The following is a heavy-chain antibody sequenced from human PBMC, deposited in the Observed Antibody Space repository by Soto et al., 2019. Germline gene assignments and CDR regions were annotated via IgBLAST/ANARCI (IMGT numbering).Heavy chain of an antibody. CDR2: IYYSGST. V-gene: IGHV4-39*01. J-gene: IGHJ6*02. Sequence: QLRLQESGPGLVKPSETLSLTCTVSGGSISSSSYYWGWIRQPPGKGLEWIGSIYYSGSTYYNPSLKSRVTISVDTSKHQFSLKLSSVTAADTAVYYCASQQLVHYYYGMDVWGQGTTVTVSS. CDR3: ASQQLVHYYYGMDV. CDR1: GGSISSSSYY. D-gene: IGHD6-13*01.